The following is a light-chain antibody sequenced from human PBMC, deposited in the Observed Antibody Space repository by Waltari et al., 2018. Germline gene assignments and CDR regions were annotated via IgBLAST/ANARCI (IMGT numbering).Light chain of an antibody. CDR2: GAS. V-gene: IGKV3-15*01. CDR1: QGVSNN. J-gene: IGKJ1*01. Sequence: EVVMTQSPATLSVSPGERATLSCRPSQGVSNNFAWYQQKPGQAPRLLIYGASSRATGIPARFSGSGSGTEFTLTISSLQSEDFAVYYCQKYNNLPRTFGQGTKVEIK. CDR3: QKYNNLPRT.